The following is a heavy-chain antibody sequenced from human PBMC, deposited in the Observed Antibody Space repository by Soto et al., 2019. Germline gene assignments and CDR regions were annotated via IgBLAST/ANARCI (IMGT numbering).Heavy chain of an antibody. Sequence: PSETLSLTCAVSGGSLSSSSWWSWVRQPPGKTLEWLGEIFYSGSTKYNPSLNSRVTISADQSKNDFSLRLSSVTAADTAVYYCVNHGGVPYYHDFWGQGMLVTVS. D-gene: IGHD2-8*01. V-gene: IGHV4-4*02. J-gene: IGHJ4*02. CDR1: GGSLSSSSW. CDR2: IFYSGST. CDR3: VNHGGVPYYHDF.